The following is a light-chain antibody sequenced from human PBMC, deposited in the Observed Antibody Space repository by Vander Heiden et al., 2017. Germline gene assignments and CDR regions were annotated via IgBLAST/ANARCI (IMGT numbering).Light chain of an antibody. J-gene: IGKJ1*01. Sequence: DIQMTQTPSTLTASVGDRVTITCRASQSISTWLAWYQQKPGKAPKLLIDEASSLQIGVPSRFSGSGSGTEFTLTISNLQPDDFATYYCQQDNDYSWTFGQGTKVEIK. CDR1: QSISTW. V-gene: IGKV1-5*03. CDR3: QQDNDYSWT. CDR2: EAS.